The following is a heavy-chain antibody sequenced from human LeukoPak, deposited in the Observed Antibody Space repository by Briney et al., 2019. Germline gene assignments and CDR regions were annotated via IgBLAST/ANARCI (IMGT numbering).Heavy chain of an antibody. D-gene: IGHD3-10*01. J-gene: IGHJ4*02. Sequence: TSETLSLTCTVSGGSISSYYWSWIRQPPGEGLEWIGYIYYSGSTNYNPSLKSRVTISVDTSKNQFSLKLSSVTAADTAVYYCARGGWFGEFYYFDYWGQGTLVTVSS. CDR2: IYYSGST. CDR3: ARGGWFGEFYYFDY. CDR1: GGSISSYY. V-gene: IGHV4-59*08.